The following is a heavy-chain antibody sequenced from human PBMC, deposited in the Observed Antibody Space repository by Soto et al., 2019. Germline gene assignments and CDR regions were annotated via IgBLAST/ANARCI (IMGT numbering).Heavy chain of an antibody. CDR2: IYYSGST. Sequence: PSETLSLTCTVSGGSISSGGYYWSWIRQHPGKGLEWIGYIYYSGSTYYNPSLKSRVTIPVDTSKNQFSLKLSSVTAADTAVYYCAGGGCTNGVCYPATAFDIWGQGTMVTVSS. CDR3: AGGGCTNGVCYPATAFDI. D-gene: IGHD2-8*01. V-gene: IGHV4-31*02. CDR1: GGSISSGGYY. J-gene: IGHJ3*02.